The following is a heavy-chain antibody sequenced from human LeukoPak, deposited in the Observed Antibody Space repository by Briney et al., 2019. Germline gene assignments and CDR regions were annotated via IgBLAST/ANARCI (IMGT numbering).Heavy chain of an antibody. CDR3: ASRYCSGGSCYSLFDY. CDR2: ISYDGSNK. J-gene: IGHJ4*02. D-gene: IGHD2-15*01. V-gene: IGHV3-30*19. Sequence: GGSLRLSCAASGFTFSSFGMHWVRQAPGKGLEWVAVISYDGSNKYYADSVKGRFTISRDNSKNTLYLQMNSLRAEDTAVYYCASRYCSGGSCYSLFDYWGQGTLVTVSS. CDR1: GFTFSSFG.